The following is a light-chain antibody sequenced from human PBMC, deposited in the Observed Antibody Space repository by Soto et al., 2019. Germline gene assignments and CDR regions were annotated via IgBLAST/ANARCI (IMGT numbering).Light chain of an antibody. V-gene: IGKV1-27*01. CDR3: QHTFNSPPWT. J-gene: IGKJ1*01. CDR1: QGISNY. Sequence: DIQMTQSPSSLSASVGYRFTITCRASQGISNYLSWYQQKPGKVPKLLIYATSTLQSGVPSRFSGSGSGTDFTLTISSLQSEDFASYFCQHTFNSPPWTFGQGTKVDI. CDR2: ATS.